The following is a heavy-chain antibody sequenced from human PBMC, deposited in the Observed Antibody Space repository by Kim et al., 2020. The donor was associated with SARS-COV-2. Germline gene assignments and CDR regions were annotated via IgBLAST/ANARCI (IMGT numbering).Heavy chain of an antibody. CDR3: AASMIVVVITPDDAFDI. J-gene: IGHJ3*02. V-gene: IGHV1-24*01. D-gene: IGHD3-22*01. Sequence: FQGRVTMTEDTSTDTAYMELSSLRSEDTAVYYCAASMIVVVITPDDAFDIWGQGTMVTVSS.